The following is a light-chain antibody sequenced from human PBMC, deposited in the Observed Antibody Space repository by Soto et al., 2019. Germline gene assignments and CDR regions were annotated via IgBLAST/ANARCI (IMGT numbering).Light chain of an antibody. J-gene: IGLJ3*02. CDR2: EVT. Sequence: QSALTQPPSASGSPGQSVTISCTGTSSDVGAYKYVSWYQQYPGKAPKLMIYEVTKRPSGVPARFSGSKSGNTASLTVSGLQAEDEADYYCTSYVGNDIWVFGGGTKVTVL. V-gene: IGLV2-8*01. CDR3: TSYVGNDIWV. CDR1: SSDVGAYKY.